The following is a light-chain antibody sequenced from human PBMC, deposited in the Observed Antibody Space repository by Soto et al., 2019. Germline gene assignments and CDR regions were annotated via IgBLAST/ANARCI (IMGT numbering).Light chain of an antibody. CDR3: QYYGTSVPIT. CDR1: QSVSSSY. V-gene: IGKV3-20*01. CDR2: GAS. J-gene: IGKJ5*01. Sequence: EVVLTQSPGTLSLSPGERATLSCRASQSVSSSYLAWYQQKPGQAPRLLIYGASARTTGIPDRFSGSGSRTDFALTISRLEPEDFAVYFCQYYGTSVPITFGQGTRLEIK.